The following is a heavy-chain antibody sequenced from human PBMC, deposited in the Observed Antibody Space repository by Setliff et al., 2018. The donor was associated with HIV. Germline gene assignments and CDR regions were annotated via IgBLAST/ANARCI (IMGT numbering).Heavy chain of an antibody. Sequence: PSETLSLTCTVSGGSISSHFWSWIRQPPGKGLEWIGTVSYSGSTNYNPSLKSRLSTSIDTSKNQFSLSLRSVTAADTAVYYCARGSWKDGAQGYFFDHWGQGTLVTVSS. V-gene: IGHV4-59*11. CDR2: VSYSGST. J-gene: IGHJ4*02. D-gene: IGHD1-1*01. CDR1: GGSISSHF. CDR3: ARGSWKDGAQGYFFDH.